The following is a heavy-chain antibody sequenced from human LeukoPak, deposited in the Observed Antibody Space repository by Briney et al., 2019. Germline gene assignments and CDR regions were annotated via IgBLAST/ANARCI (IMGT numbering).Heavy chain of an antibody. J-gene: IGHJ4*02. Sequence: ASVKVSCKASGYTFTSYGISWVRQAPGQGLEWMGWISAYNGNTNYAQKLQGRVTMTRNTSISTAHMELSSLRSEDTAVYYCARGHPPNYDYFDYWGQGTLVTVSS. CDR3: ARGHPPNYDYFDY. CDR2: ISAYNGNT. CDR1: GYTFTSYG. D-gene: IGHD3-10*01. V-gene: IGHV1-18*01.